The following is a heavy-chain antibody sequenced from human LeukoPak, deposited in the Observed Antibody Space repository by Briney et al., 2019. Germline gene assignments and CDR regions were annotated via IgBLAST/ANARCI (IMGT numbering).Heavy chain of an antibody. CDR3: AGGRDGFFYYFDY. CDR1: GGSISSYY. D-gene: IGHD5-24*01. J-gene: IGHJ4*02. Sequence: SETLSLTCTVSGGSISSYYWSWIRQPPGKGLEWIGYIYYSGSTNYNPSLKSRVTISVDTSKNQFSLKLSSVTAADTAVYYCAGGRDGFFYYFDYWGQGTLVTVPS. CDR2: IYYSGST. V-gene: IGHV4-59*01.